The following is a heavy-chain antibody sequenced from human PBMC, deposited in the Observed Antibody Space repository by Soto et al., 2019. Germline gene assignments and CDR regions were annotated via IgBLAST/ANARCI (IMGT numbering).Heavy chain of an antibody. CDR1: GGSFSGYY. D-gene: IGHD2-15*01. V-gene: IGHV4-34*01. CDR3: ARGHTYSGVDY. Sequence: QVQLQQWGAGLLKPSETLSLTCAVYGGSFSGYYWSWIRQPPGKGLEWIGEINHSGSTNYNPSLKSRVTISVDTSKNQFSLKLSSVTAADTAVYYCARGHTYSGVDYWGQGTLVTVSS. J-gene: IGHJ4*02. CDR2: INHSGST.